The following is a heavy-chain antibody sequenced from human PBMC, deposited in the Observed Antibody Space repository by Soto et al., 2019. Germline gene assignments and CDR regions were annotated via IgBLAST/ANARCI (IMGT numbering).Heavy chain of an antibody. CDR2: IHYSGNP. CDR3: ARGYLGNFWYYYCDN. V-gene: IGHV4-59*12. J-gene: IGHJ4*02. Sequence: QVQLQESGPGLVKPSETLSLTCTVSSGSISGYYWGWIRQPPGEGLEWIGYIHYSGNPHYNPSLRSRVAISVDTSRRHSSLRLSSVTDADTAVYYCARGYLGNFWYYYCDNWGQGALVNVSS. CDR1: SGSISGYY. D-gene: IGHD3-3*01.